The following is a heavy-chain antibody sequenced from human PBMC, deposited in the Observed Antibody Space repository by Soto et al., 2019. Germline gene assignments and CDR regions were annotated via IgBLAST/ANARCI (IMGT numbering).Heavy chain of an antibody. D-gene: IGHD3-10*01. CDR3: ARAATGSYHSAY. Sequence: QVQLVPSGPEVKNPGASVRVSCVASGYAFTSYGVNWVRQAPGQGLEWMGWIAPHSGRTTYLPKFQGRVTMTADVSTNTAYIELRSLTSDDTGIYFCARAATGSYHSAYWGQGIVVTASS. CDR2: IAPHSGRT. V-gene: IGHV1-18*04. CDR1: GYAFTSYG. J-gene: IGHJ4*02.